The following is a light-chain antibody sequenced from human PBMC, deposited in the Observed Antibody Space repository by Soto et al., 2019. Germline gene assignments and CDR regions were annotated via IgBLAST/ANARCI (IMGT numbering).Light chain of an antibody. CDR2: EVT. Sequence: QCALTQPPSVSGSPGQSVTISCTGTSSDVGAYKYVSWYQQYPGKAPKLMIYEVTKRPSGVPDRFSGSKSGNTASLTVSGLQAEDEADYYCTSYVGNDIWVFGGGTKLTV. CDR1: SSDVGAYKY. CDR3: TSYVGNDIWV. J-gene: IGLJ3*02. V-gene: IGLV2-8*01.